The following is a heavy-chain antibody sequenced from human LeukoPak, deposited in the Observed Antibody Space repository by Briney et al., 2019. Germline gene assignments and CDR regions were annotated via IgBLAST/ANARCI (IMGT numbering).Heavy chain of an antibody. D-gene: IGHD3-22*01. Sequence: ASVKVSCKASGYTFTSYAMHWVRQAPGQRLEWMGWINAGNGNTEYSQKFQGRVTITRDTSASTAYMELSSLRSEDTAVYYCARDLIYYDSSGYRGEYYFDYWGQGTLVTVSS. CDR3: ARDLIYYDSSGYRGEYYFDY. CDR1: GYTFTSYA. CDR2: INAGNGNT. J-gene: IGHJ4*02. V-gene: IGHV1-3*01.